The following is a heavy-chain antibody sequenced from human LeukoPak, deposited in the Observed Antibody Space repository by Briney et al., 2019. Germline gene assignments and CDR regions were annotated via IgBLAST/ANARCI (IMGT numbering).Heavy chain of an antibody. J-gene: IGHJ1*01. Sequence: GASVKVSCKASGYTFTSYDTNWVRQATGQGLEWMGWMNPNSGNTGYAQKFQGRVTMTRNTSISTAYMELSSLRSEDTAVYYCARGYDYLYAEYFQHWGQGTLVTVSS. D-gene: IGHD4-11*01. CDR3: ARGYDYLYAEYFQH. CDR1: GYTFTSYD. CDR2: MNPNSGNT. V-gene: IGHV1-8*01.